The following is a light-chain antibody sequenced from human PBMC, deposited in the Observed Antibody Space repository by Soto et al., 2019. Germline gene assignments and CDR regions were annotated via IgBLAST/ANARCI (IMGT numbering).Light chain of an antibody. J-gene: IGLJ1*01. CDR2: EVS. CDR1: SIDVGGYNY. V-gene: IGLV2-11*01. Sequence: QSVLTQPRSVSGSPGHAVTICYTGTSIDVGGYNYVSCYQQQPGKAPKLMIYEVSNRTSGIPDRFSGSKSGNTAYLTISGLQAEDEADYYCCSYAGSNTYVFATGTKVTVL. CDR3: CSYAGSNTYV.